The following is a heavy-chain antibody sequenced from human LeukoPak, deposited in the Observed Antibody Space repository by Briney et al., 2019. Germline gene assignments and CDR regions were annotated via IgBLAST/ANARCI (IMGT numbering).Heavy chain of an antibody. V-gene: IGHV4-39*07. J-gene: IGHJ4*02. CDR2: IYYTGGT. D-gene: IGHD1-26*01. CDR3: AREGGGRLDY. Sequence: SETLSLTCSVSGGSITTSSYYWGWIRQPPEKGLEWIGSIYYTGGTYYSPSLKSRVTITVDTSKNQFSLKLSSVTAADTAVYYCAREGGGRLDYWGQGTLVTVSS. CDR1: GGSITTSSYY.